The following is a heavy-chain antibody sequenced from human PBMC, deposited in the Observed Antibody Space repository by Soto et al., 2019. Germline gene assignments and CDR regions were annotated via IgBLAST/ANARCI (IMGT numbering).Heavy chain of an antibody. D-gene: IGHD6-13*01. CDR2: IIPIFGTA. J-gene: IGHJ5*02. CDR1: GGTFSSYA. V-gene: IGHV1-69*13. Sequence: GASVKVSCKASGGTFSSYAISWVRQAPGQGLEWMGGIIPIFGTANYAQKFQGRVTITADESTSTAYMELSSLRSEDTAVYYCARGDKSSSWYNWFDPWGQGTLVTVSS. CDR3: ARGDKSSSWYNWFDP.